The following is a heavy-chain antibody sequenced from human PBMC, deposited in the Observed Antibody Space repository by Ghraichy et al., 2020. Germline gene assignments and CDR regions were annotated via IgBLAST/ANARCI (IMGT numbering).Heavy chain of an antibody. Sequence: GGSLRLSCAASGFTFTSYVMSWVRQAPGKGLEWVSGTSVSGGSSYYTDSVKGRFTISRDNSKNTLYLQMDSLRAEDTAIYYCAKATPYCSGGTCYSGFDNWGQGTLVTVSS. CDR2: TSVSGGSS. J-gene: IGHJ4*02. V-gene: IGHV3-23*01. CDR3: AKATPYCSGGTCYSGFDN. D-gene: IGHD2-15*01. CDR1: GFTFTSYV.